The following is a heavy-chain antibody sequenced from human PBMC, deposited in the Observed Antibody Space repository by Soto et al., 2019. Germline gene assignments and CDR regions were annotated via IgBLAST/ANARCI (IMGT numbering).Heavy chain of an antibody. CDR1: GFTFSSYG. CDR3: ARAINWNYKYYFDY. D-gene: IGHD1-7*01. V-gene: IGHV3-33*01. Sequence: QVQLVESGGGVVQPGRSLRLSCAASGFTFSSYGMHWVRQAPGKGLEWVAVTWYDGSNKYYADSVKGRFTISRDNSKNTLYLQMNSLRAEDTAVYYCARAINWNYKYYFDYWGQGTLVTVSS. CDR2: TWYDGSNK. J-gene: IGHJ4*02.